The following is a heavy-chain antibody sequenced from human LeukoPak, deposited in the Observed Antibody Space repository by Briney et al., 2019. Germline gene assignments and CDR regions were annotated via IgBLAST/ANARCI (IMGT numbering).Heavy chain of an antibody. D-gene: IGHD3-16*02. CDR2: IKQDGSEK. V-gene: IGHV3-7*01. CDR3: ARDYTFGGVIVNFDY. Sequence: GGSLRLSCAASGFTFSSYWMSWVRQAPGKGLEWVANIKQDGSEKYYVDSVKGRFTISRDNAKNSLYLQMNSLRAEDTAVYYCARDYTFGGVIVNFDYRGQGTLVTVSS. J-gene: IGHJ4*02. CDR1: GFTFSSYW.